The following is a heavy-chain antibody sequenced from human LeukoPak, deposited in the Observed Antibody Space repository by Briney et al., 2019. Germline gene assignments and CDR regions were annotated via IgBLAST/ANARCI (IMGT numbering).Heavy chain of an antibody. V-gene: IGHV1-58*01. CDR3: AAGARYFDWLLPDYYYYGMDV. D-gene: IGHD3-9*01. Sequence: SVKVSCKASGFTFTSSAVQWVRQARGQRLEWIGWIDVGSGNTNYAQKFQERVTITRDMSTSTAYMELSSLRSEDTAVYYCAAGARYFDWLLPDYYYYGMDVWGQGTTVTVSS. CDR2: IDVGSGNT. CDR1: GFTFTSSA. J-gene: IGHJ6*02.